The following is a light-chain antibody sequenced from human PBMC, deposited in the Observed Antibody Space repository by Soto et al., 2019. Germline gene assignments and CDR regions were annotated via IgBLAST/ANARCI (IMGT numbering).Light chain of an antibody. CDR3: SSWDASLNGYG. J-gene: IGLJ1*01. Sequence: QSVLTQPPSASGTPGQRVTISCSGSSSNIGSKTVNWYQQLPGTVPKLLIYNSYQRPSGVPDRFSASKSGTSASLAISGLQSEDEADYYYSSWDASLNGYGFGTGTKVTVL. CDR1: SSNIGSKT. V-gene: IGLV1-44*01. CDR2: NSY.